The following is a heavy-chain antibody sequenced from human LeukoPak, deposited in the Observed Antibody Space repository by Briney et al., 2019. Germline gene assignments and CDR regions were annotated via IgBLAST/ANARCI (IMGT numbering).Heavy chain of an antibody. D-gene: IGHD3-16*01. CDR2: IKQDGSEK. CDR1: GFTFSSYW. J-gene: IGHJ5*02. V-gene: IGHV3-7*01. CDR3: AKDRRLHLGEFLGRKETNWFDP. Sequence: PGGSLRLSCAASGFTFSSYWMTWVRQAPGKGLEWVANIKQDGSEKFYVDSVKGRFTISRDSAKNSLYLQMNSLRAEDTAVYYCAKDRRLHLGEFLGRKETNWFDPWGQGTLVTVSS.